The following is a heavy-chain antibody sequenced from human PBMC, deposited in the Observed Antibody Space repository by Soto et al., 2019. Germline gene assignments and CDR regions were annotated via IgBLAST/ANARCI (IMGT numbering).Heavy chain of an antibody. D-gene: IGHD2-15*01. CDR2: MNPNSGNT. CDR1: GYTFTSYD. CDR3: ASGTHCSGGSCYSGFDP. J-gene: IGHJ5*02. Sequence: ASVKVSCKASGYTFTSYDINWVRQAAGQGFEWMGWMNPNSGNTGYAQKFQGRVTMTRNTSISTAYMELSSLRSEDTAVYYCASGTHCSGGSCYSGFDPWGQGTLVTVSS. V-gene: IGHV1-8*01.